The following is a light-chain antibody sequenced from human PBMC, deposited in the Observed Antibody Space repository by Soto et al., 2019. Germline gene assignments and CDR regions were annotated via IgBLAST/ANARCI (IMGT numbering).Light chain of an antibody. J-gene: IGLJ2*01. CDR3: AAWDDSLNGVV. CDR1: SSNIGSNT. CDR2: SNN. Sequence: LTQPPSASGTPGERVTISCSGSSSNIGSNTVNWYQQLPGTAPKLLIYSNNQRPSGVPDRFSGSKSGTSASLAISGLQPEDEADYYCAAWDDSLNGVVFGGGTKLTVL. V-gene: IGLV1-44*01.